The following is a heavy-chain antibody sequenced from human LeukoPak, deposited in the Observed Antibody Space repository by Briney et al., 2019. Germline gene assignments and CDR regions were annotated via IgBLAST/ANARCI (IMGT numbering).Heavy chain of an antibody. V-gene: IGHV1-46*01. D-gene: IGHD3-10*01. Sequence: ASVKVSCKASGYTFTGYYMHWVRQAPGQGLEWMGIIDPSGGSTDYAQKFQGRITMTRDTSTSTVYMELSSLRSEDTAIYYCASDLGLRGVTNWFDPWGQGTLVTVSS. CDR3: ASDLGLRGVTNWFDP. CDR2: IDPSGGST. J-gene: IGHJ5*02. CDR1: GYTFTGYY.